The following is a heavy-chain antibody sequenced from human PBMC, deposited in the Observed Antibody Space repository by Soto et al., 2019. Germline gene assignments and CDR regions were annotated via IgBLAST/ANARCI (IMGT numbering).Heavy chain of an antibody. Sequence: PSETLSLTCAVSGGSISSGTWWSWVRQPPGGGLEWIGEIYHSGSPNYNPSLKSRVTMSVDKSKNLFSLRLSSVTAADSALYYCARRVTAAPNWFDPWGQGTLVTVSS. V-gene: IGHV4-4*02. CDR3: ARRVTAAPNWFDP. CDR2: IYHSGSP. J-gene: IGHJ5*02. CDR1: GGSISSGTW. D-gene: IGHD2-2*01.